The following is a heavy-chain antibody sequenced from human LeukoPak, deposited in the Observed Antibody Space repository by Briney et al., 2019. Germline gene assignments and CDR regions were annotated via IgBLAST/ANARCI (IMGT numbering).Heavy chain of an antibody. CDR3: ARDGPKLRYFDWAYGMDV. CDR1: GYTFTSYY. Sequence: GASVKVSCKASGYTFTSYYMHWVRQAPGQGLEWMGIINPSGGSTSYAQKFQGRVTITADKSTSTAYMELSSLRSEDTAVYYCARDGPKLRYFDWAYGMDVWGQGTTVTVSS. D-gene: IGHD3-9*01. V-gene: IGHV1-46*01. J-gene: IGHJ6*02. CDR2: INPSGGST.